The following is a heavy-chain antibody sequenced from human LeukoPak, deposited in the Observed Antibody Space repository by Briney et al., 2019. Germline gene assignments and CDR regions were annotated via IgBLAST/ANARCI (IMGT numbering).Heavy chain of an antibody. V-gene: IGHV3-30*02. CDR2: IRYDGSNK. CDR1: GFTFSSYG. CDR3: AKDGGPLSVATLGY. Sequence: GGSLRLSCAASGFTFSSYGMHWVRQAPGKGLEWVAFIRYDGSNKYYADSVKGRFTISRDNSKNTLYLQMNSLRAEDTAVYYYAKDGGPLSVATLGYWGQGTLVTVSS. J-gene: IGHJ4*02. D-gene: IGHD5-12*01.